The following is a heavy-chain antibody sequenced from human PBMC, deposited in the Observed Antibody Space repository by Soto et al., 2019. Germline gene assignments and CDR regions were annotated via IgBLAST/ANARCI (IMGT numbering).Heavy chain of an antibody. V-gene: IGHV3-48*02. CDR3: ARGGFLYTVAGTFSCVDCGMDV. Sequence: SGGSLRLSCAASGFTFSSYSMNWVRQAPGKGLEWVSYISSSSSTIYYAESVKGRFTISRDNAKNSLYLQMNSLRDEDTAVYYCARGGFLYTVAGTFSCVDCGMDVWGQGTTVTVS. CDR2: ISSSSSTI. D-gene: IGHD6-19*01. CDR1: GFTFSSYS. J-gene: IGHJ6*02.